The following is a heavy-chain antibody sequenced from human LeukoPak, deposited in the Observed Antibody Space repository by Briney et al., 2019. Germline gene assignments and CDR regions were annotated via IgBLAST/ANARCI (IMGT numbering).Heavy chain of an antibody. CDR1: GYTFTGNF. Sequence: ASVKVSCKTAGYTFTGNFMHWVRQAPGQGPELMGWINLNNGDTNYAQKFHGRVTMTRVTSITTAYMELSSLRSDDTAVYYCARTRGTHISMAYLDSWGQGTLVTVSS. J-gene: IGHJ4*02. CDR3: ARTRGTHISMAYLDS. V-gene: IGHV1-2*02. CDR2: INLNNGDT. D-gene: IGHD2/OR15-2a*01.